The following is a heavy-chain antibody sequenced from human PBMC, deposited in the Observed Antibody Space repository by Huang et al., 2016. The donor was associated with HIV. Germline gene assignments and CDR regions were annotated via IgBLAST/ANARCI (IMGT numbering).Heavy chain of an antibody. CDR3: ARDPRIQSWLNFFDY. D-gene: IGHD3-22*01. V-gene: IGHV3-74*01. CDR1: GFSISSYW. J-gene: IGHJ4*02. CDR2: INSDGSST. Sequence: EVQLVESGGGLVQPGGSLRLSCAASGFSISSYWMHWVRQAPGKGVVGFSRINSDGSSTSYADSVKGRFTISRDNAKNTLYLQMNSLRAEDTAVYYCARDPRIQSWLNFFDYWGQGTLVSVSS.